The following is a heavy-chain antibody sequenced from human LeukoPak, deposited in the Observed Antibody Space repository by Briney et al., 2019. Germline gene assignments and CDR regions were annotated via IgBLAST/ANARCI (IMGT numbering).Heavy chain of an antibody. CDR1: GFTFSSYG. Sequence: GGSLRLSCAASGFTFSSYGMHWVRQAPGKGLEWVAFIRYDGSNKYYADSMKGRFTISRDNSKNTLYLQMNSLRAKDTAVYYCAKEEFCSGGSCYPDYWGQGTLVTVSS. CDR2: IRYDGSNK. V-gene: IGHV3-30*02. J-gene: IGHJ4*02. D-gene: IGHD2-15*01. CDR3: AKEEFCSGGSCYPDY.